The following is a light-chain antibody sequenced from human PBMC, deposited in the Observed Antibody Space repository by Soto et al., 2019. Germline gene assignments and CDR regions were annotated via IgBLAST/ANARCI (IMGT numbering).Light chain of an antibody. J-gene: IGKJ1*01. CDR1: QGIKND. CDR3: LQDYNYPPT. CDR2: AAS. Sequence: ALQMTQSPSSLSASVGDRVTITCRASQGIKNDLGWYQQKPGKAPKLLIYAASSLQSGVPSRFSGSGSGTDFTLTISSLQPEDFATYYCLQDYNYPPTFGQGTKVEIK. V-gene: IGKV1-6*01.